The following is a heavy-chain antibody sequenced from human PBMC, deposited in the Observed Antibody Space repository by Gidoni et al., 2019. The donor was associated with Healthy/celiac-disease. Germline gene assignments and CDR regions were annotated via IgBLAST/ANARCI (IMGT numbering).Heavy chain of an antibody. Sequence: QVQLVQSGAEVKKPGASVKVSCKASGYTFTGYYMHWVRQAPGQGLEWMGRINPNSGGTNYAQKFQGRVTMTRDTSISTAYMELSRLRSDDTAVYYCARGAVVYAFTNWFDPWGQGTLVTVSS. D-gene: IGHD2-8*02. CDR3: ARGAVVYAFTNWFDP. V-gene: IGHV1-2*06. CDR1: GYTFTGYY. J-gene: IGHJ5*02. CDR2: INPNSGGT.